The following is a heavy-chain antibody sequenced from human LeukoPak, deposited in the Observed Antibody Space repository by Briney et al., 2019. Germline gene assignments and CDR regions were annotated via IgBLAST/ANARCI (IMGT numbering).Heavy chain of an antibody. D-gene: IGHD1-26*01. CDR3: AKVGSWSGIDY. Sequence: GGSLRLSCSASGFTFSSYAMHWVRQAPGKGLEYVSAISSNGGSTYYADSVKGRFTISRDNSKNTLYLQMNSLRAEDTAVYYCAKVGSWSGIDYWGQGTLVTVSS. V-gene: IGHV3-64*04. J-gene: IGHJ4*02. CDR1: GFTFSSYA. CDR2: ISSNGGST.